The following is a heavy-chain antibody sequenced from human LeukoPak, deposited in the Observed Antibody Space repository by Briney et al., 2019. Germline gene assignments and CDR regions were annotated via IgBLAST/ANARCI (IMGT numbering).Heavy chain of an antibody. J-gene: IGHJ4*02. Sequence: GGSLRLSCAPSGFTVSDYAMSWVRQAPGKGLEWVSSIGHTLGSTYYTESVKGRFIISRDSSKNTIFLRMNSLRADDTAVYYCAKVPFYYGTGGPTWGQGTLVTVSS. V-gene: IGHV3-23*01. D-gene: IGHD3-10*01. CDR2: IGHTLGST. CDR3: AKVPFYYGTGGPT. CDR1: GFTVSDYA.